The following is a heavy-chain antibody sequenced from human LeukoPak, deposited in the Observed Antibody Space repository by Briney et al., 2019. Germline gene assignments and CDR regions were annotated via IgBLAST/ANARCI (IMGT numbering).Heavy chain of an antibody. Sequence: GGSLTLSCAASGFTFNDYAMHWLRHAPGKGLEWVSGISLNSGSIGYADSVKRRFTISRDHAKNSLYLQMNSLRAEDTALYYCAKATSSSWRAGLDVWGQGTTVTVSS. J-gene: IGHJ6*02. D-gene: IGHD6-13*01. CDR2: ISLNSGSI. CDR3: AKATSSSWRAGLDV. V-gene: IGHV3-9*01. CDR1: GFTFNDYA.